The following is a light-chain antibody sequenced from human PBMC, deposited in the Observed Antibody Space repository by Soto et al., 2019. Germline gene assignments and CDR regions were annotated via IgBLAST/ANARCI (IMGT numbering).Light chain of an antibody. Sequence: QSALTQPASVSGSPGQSITIACTGTNRDVGSYNLVSWYQQRPGEAPKLIISEVRNRPSGISYRFTGSKSGNTASLTISGLQAEDEADYYCSSYTSSSTLDVVFGGGTKVTVL. CDR3: SSYTSSSTLDVV. CDR1: NRDVGSYNL. CDR2: EVR. V-gene: IGLV2-14*01. J-gene: IGLJ2*01.